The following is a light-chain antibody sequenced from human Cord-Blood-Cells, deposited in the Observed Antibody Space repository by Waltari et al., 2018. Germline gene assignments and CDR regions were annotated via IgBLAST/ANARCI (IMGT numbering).Light chain of an antibody. CDR2: GHG. CDR3: QSYDSSLSGYV. Sequence: QSVLTQPPSVSGAPGQRVTISCTGSSSNIGAGYDVHWYQQLPGTAPKPLIYGHGNRPSGVPYRFSGSKSGTSASLAITGLQAEDEADYYYQSYDSSLSGYVFGTGTKVTVL. J-gene: IGLJ1*01. V-gene: IGLV1-40*01. CDR1: SSNIGAGYD.